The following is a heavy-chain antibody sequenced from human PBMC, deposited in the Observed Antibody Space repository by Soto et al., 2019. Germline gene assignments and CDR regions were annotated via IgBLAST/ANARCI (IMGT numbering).Heavy chain of an antibody. CDR1: GYTFTGYY. J-gene: IGHJ6*02. V-gene: IGHV1-2*02. CDR2: INPQTGGT. CDR3: ARERYQVISDGMDV. Sequence: QVQLVQSGAEVKTPGASVRVSCKASGYTFTGYYIHWVREAPGQGLEWMGWINPQTGGTSYAQKFQGRVTLSRDTSINTACLELSRLRFDDAAVYFCARERYQVISDGMDVWGQGTTVTVSS. D-gene: IGHD2-2*01.